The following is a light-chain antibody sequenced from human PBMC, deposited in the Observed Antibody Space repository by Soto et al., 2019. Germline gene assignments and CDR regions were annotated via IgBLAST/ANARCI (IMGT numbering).Light chain of an antibody. V-gene: IGKV3-11*01. CDR3: QQRSNSPPIT. J-gene: IGKJ5*01. Sequence: TELSQSPPTVSLSSGGRATGSRRAIQSKGSFLAWYQQKPGQAPRLLIYDTSKRATGIPARFSGSGSGTAVTVTISSLQPEDFTIYYCQQRSNSPPITFGQGTRLEIK. CDR1: QSKGSF. CDR2: DTS.